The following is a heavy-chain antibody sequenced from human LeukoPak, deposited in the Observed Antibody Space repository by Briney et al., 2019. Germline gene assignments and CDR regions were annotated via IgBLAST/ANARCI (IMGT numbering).Heavy chain of an antibody. CDR2: LYPGDSDI. Sequence: GDSLKISCKGSGYSFTSYWIGWVRQMPGKGLEWMGILYPGDSDIRYSPSFQGQVTISADKFLSTAYLQWSSLKASDTAMYYCARRGGLYYFDYWGQGTLVTVSS. CDR3: ARRGGLYYFDY. J-gene: IGHJ4*02. CDR1: GYSFTSYW. V-gene: IGHV5-51*01. D-gene: IGHD3-16*01.